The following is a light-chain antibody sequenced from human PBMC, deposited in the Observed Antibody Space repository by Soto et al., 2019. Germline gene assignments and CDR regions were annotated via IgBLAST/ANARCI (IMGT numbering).Light chain of an antibody. CDR2: GNI. CDR3: QSYDSNLSGPV. V-gene: IGLV1-40*01. J-gene: IGLJ3*02. CDR1: SSNIGAGYD. Sequence: QSVLTQPPSVSGAPGQRVTISCTGSSSNIGAGYDVHWYQQLPGTAPKLLIYGNINRPSGVPDRFSVSKSGTSASLAITGLQAEDEADYYCQSYDSNLSGPVFGGGTKLTVL.